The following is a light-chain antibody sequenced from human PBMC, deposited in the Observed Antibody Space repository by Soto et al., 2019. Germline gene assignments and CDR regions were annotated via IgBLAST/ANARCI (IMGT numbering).Light chain of an antibody. V-gene: IGKV3-20*01. CDR3: QQYGSSPLFT. Sequence: EIVLTQSPGTLSLSPGERATLSCRASQSVSSSYLAWYQQKPGQAPRLLIYGASGRATGIPDRFSGSGSGTDFTLTISRLEAEDFAVYYCQQYGSSPLFTCGPGTKVDIK. CDR1: QSVSSSY. CDR2: GAS. J-gene: IGKJ3*01.